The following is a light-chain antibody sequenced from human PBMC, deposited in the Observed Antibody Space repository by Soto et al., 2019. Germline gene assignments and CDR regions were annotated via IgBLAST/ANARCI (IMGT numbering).Light chain of an antibody. V-gene: IGLV2-14*03. J-gene: IGLJ1*01. CDR2: EVS. CDR3: CSDTSTTAFYV. CDR1: NTDVGDYHY. Sequence: QSVLTQPASVAGSPGQSITISSTGSNTDVGDYHYVSWYRQLPGKAPQLIFYEVSNCPTGVSLRFFGCKSANTASLTISGLQAEDEGYYYCCSDTSTTAFYVFGAGTKFAVL.